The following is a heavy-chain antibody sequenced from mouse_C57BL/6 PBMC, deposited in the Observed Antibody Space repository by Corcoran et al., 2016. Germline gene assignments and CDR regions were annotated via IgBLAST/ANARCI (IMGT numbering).Heavy chain of an antibody. Sequence: QVTLKESGPGILQSSQTLSLTCSFSGFSLSTSGMGVSWIRQPSGKGLEWLAHIYWDDDKRYNPSLKSRLTISKDTSRNQVFLKITSVDTADTATYYCARIITTVPFAYWGQGTLVTVSA. D-gene: IGHD1-2*01. J-gene: IGHJ3*01. CDR3: ARIITTVPFAY. V-gene: IGHV8-12*01. CDR2: IYWDDDK. CDR1: GFSLSTSGMG.